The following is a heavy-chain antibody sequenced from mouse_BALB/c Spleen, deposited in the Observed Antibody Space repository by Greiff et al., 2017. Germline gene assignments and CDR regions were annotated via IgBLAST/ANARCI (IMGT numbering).Heavy chain of an antibody. Sequence: EVMLVESGGGLVKPGGSLKLSCAASGFTFSSYAMSWVRQTPEKRLEWVASISSGGSTYYPDSVKGRFTISRDNARNILYLQMSSLRSEDTAMYYCARKGITTGFAYWGQGTLVTVSA. CDR1: GFTFSSYA. V-gene: IGHV5-6-5*01. CDR3: ARKGITTGFAY. J-gene: IGHJ3*01. D-gene: IGHD2-4*01. CDR2: ISSGGST.